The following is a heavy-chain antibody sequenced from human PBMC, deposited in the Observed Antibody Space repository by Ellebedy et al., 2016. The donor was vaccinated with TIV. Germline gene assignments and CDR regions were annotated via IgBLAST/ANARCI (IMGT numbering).Heavy chain of an antibody. CDR1: ELTVTSSY. V-gene: IGHV3-74*01. D-gene: IGHD5-18*01. CDR2: INSDGSNT. Sequence: GGSLRLSCAASELTVTSSYMSWVRQAPGKGLVWVSRINSDGSNTNYADSVKGRFTISRDNAKNTLYLQMNSLRAEDTAVYYCATQRPQIQFFYRDYYGMDVWGQGTTVTVSS. CDR3: ATQRPQIQFFYRDYYGMDV. J-gene: IGHJ6*02.